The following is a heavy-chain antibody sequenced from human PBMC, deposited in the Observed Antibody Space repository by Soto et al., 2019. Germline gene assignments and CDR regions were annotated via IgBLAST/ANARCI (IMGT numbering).Heavy chain of an antibody. V-gene: IGHV3-23*01. CDR3: AKGQSGSFGGYYFDY. CDR1: GFTFSSYS. CDR2: ISGSGGNT. J-gene: IGHJ4*02. Sequence: GGSLRLSCAASGFTFSSYSMNWVRQAPGKGLEWVSAISGSGGNTYYADSVKGRFTISRDNSKNTLYLHMNSLRAEDTALYYCAKGQSGSFGGYYFDYWGQGALVTVSS. D-gene: IGHD1-26*01.